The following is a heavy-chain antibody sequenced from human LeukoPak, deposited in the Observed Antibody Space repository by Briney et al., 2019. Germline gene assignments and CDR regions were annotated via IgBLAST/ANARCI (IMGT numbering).Heavy chain of an antibody. CDR1: GGSISSYY. V-gene: IGHV4-59*01. J-gene: IGHJ3*02. CDR3: ARDSPLYCSSTSCYTVYAFDI. CDR2: IYYSGST. Sequence: SETLSLTCTVSGGSISSYYWSWIRQPPGKGLEWIGYIYYSGSTNYNPSLKSRVTIPVDTSKNQFSLKLSSVTAADTAVYYRARDSPLYCSSTSCYTVYAFDIWGQGTMVTVSS. D-gene: IGHD2-2*02.